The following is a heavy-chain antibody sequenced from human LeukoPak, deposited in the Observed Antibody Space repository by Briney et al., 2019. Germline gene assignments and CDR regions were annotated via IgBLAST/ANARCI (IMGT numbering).Heavy chain of an antibody. CDR1: GYSISSGYY. V-gene: IGHV4-38-2*02. CDR2: IYHSGST. J-gene: IGHJ5*02. CDR3: ARVPVHYDYLNWFDP. Sequence: SETLPLTCTVSGYSISSGYYWGWIRQPPGKGLEWIGSIYHSGSTYYNPSLKSRVTISVDTSKNQFSLKLSSVTTADTAVYYCARVPVHYDYLNWFDPWGQGTLVTVSS. D-gene: IGHD3-22*01.